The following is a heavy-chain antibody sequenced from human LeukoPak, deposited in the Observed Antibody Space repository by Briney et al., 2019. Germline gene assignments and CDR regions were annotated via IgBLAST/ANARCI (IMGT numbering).Heavy chain of an antibody. CDR3: ARDSTLCRGTNCYQNDPFDI. CDR2: ISAYNGNT. Sequence: ASVKVSCKAFDSTFNSQGFSWVRQAPGQGLEWMGWISAYNGNTRFARKLQDRVSMPTDTSTTTAYMELRSLTSDDTATYYCARDSTLCRGTNCYQNDPFDIWGQGTMVTVSS. D-gene: IGHD2-2*01. V-gene: IGHV1-18*01. CDR1: DSTFNSQG. J-gene: IGHJ3*02.